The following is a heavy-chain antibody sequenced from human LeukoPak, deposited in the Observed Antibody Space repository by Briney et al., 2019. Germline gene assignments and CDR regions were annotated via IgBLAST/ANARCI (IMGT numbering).Heavy chain of an antibody. J-gene: IGHJ4*02. D-gene: IGHD2-2*01. CDR2: INHSGST. CDR1: GRSFSSYY. V-gene: IGHV4-34*01. CDR3: ARGNRGSGCSSTSCSPDFDY. Sequence: SETLSLACAVFGRSFSSYYWSWIRQPPGKGLQWIGEINHSGSTNYNPSLKSRVTISVDTSKNQFSLKLSSVTAADTAVYYCARGNRGSGCSSTSCSPDFDYWGQGTLVTVSS.